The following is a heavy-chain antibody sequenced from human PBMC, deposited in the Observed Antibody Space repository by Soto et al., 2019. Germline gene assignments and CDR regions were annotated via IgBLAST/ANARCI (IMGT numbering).Heavy chain of an antibody. CDR2: IYYSGST. D-gene: IGHD4-17*01. J-gene: IGHJ5*02. CDR1: GGSISSGDYY. V-gene: IGHV4-30-4*01. Sequence: QVQLQESGPGLVKPSQTLSLTCTVSGGSISSGDYYWSWIRQPPGKGLEWIGYIYYSGSTYYNPSLKRRVTRSVDSSKNQFSLKLSSVTAGDTDVYYCAGVGTTVICRKFDPWGQGTMVTVSS. CDR3: AGVGTTVICRKFDP.